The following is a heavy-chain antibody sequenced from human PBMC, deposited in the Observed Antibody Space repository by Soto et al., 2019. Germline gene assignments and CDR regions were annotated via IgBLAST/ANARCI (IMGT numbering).Heavy chain of an antibody. CDR2: INHSGST. CDR1: GGSFSGYY. J-gene: IGHJ4*02. V-gene: IGHV4-34*01. Sequence: SETLSLTCAVYGGSFSGYYWSWIRQPPGKGLEWIGEINHSGSTNYNPSLKSRVTISVDTSKNQFSLKLSSVTAADTAVYYCARDYDFWSGLRYYFDYWGQGTLVTVPS. D-gene: IGHD3-3*01. CDR3: ARDYDFWSGLRYYFDY.